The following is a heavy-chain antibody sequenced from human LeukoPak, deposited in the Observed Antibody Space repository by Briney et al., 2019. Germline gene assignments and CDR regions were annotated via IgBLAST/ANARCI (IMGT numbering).Heavy chain of an antibody. CDR1: GGSIISGGYY. Sequence: SETLCLTCTVSGGSIISGGYYWSWIRQPAGKGLEWIGCIYAIGSTNYNPSLKSRVTMSVDTSKNQFSLKLSSLTAADTAVYYCAGRQYDFWSGYSSNDAFDIWGQGTMVTVSS. V-gene: IGHV4-61*10. CDR2: IYAIGST. CDR3: AGRQYDFWSGYSSNDAFDI. D-gene: IGHD3-3*01. J-gene: IGHJ3*02.